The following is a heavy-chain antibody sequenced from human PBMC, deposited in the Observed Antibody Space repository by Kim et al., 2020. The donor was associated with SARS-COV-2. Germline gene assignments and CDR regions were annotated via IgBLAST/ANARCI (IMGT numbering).Heavy chain of an antibody. Sequence: GGSLRLSCAASGFTFSSYAMHWVRQAPGKGLEWVAVISYDGSNKYYADSVKGRFTISIDNSKNTLYLQMNSLRAEDTAVYYCARDKLLWFGELWDYYYY. D-gene: IGHD3-10*01. CDR1: GFTFSSYA. CDR2: ISYDGSNK. V-gene: IGHV3-30-3*01. J-gene: IGHJ6*01. CDR3: ARDKLLWFGELWDYYYY.